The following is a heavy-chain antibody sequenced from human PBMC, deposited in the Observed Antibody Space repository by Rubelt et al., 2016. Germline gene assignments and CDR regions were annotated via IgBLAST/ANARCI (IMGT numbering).Heavy chain of an antibody. CDR1: GFTFTSYS. Sequence: VQLVESGGGLVKPGGSLRLSCAASGFTFTSYSMNWVRQAPGKGLEWVSAITGDATGTSYTNSAKGRFTISRDNSKNTLYLQMNSLSAEDTAIYYCVRGCLSTSCFSWGQGTLVTVSS. CDR2: ITGDATGT. D-gene: IGHD2-2*01. V-gene: IGHV3-23*04. CDR3: VRGCLSTSCFS. J-gene: IGHJ5*02.